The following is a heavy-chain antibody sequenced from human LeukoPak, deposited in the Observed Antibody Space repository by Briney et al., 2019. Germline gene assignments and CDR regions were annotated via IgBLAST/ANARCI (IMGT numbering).Heavy chain of an antibody. J-gene: IGHJ4*02. CDR3: AKIPHSDYYDSSGYSEDY. CDR1: GFTFSSYA. CDR2: ISGSGGST. D-gene: IGHD3-22*01. V-gene: IGHV3-23*01. Sequence: PGGSLRLSCAASGFTFSSYAMSWVRQAPGKGLEWVSAISGSGGSTYYADSVKGRFTISRDNSKNTLYLQMNSLRAEDTAVYYCAKIPHSDYYDSSGYSEDYWGQGTLVTVPS.